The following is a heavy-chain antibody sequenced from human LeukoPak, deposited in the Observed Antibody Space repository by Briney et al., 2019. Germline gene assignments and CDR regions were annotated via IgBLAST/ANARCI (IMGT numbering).Heavy chain of an antibody. J-gene: IGHJ4*02. Sequence: GGSLRLSCAASGFTFSTYNMNWVRQAPGKGLEWVSAISGSGANTYHADSVKGRFTISRDNSKNTLYLQMNSLRAEDTGVYYCARVPGSFYVDFDYWGQGILVTVSS. CDR1: GFTFSTYN. CDR3: ARVPGSFYVDFDY. D-gene: IGHD3-10*01. V-gene: IGHV3-23*01. CDR2: ISGSGANT.